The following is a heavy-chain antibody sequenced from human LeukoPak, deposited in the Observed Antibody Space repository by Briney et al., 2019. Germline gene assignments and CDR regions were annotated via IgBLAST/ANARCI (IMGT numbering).Heavy chain of an antibody. J-gene: IGHJ4*02. CDR1: GDTFSSYA. CDR3: ARDLWASGSYFDY. CDR2: IIPIFGTA. V-gene: IGHV1-69*05. Sequence: ASVKVSCKASGDTFSSYAISGVRQAPGQGLEWMGGIIPIFGTANYAQKFQGRVTITTDESTSTAYMELSSLRSEDTAVYYCARDLWASGSYFDYWGQGTLVTVSS. D-gene: IGHD1-26*01.